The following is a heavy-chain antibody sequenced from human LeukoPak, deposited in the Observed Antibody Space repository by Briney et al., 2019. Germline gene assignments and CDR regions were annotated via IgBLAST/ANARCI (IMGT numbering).Heavy chain of an antibody. V-gene: IGHV3-74*01. J-gene: IGHJ5*02. CDR1: GFTFSSYW. CDR3: ARAAAAGTYNWFDP. D-gene: IGHD6-13*01. CDR2: INSDGSST. Sequence: GGSLRLSCAASGFTFSSYWMHWVRQAPGKGLVWVSRINSDGSSTSYADSVKGRFTISRDNAKNTLYLQMNSLRAEDTAEYYCARAAAAGTYNWFDPWGQGTLVTVSS.